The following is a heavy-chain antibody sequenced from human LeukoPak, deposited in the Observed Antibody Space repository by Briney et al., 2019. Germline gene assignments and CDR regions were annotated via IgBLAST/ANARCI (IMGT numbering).Heavy chain of an antibody. CDR1: GFTFSNYGFTFSNYG. CDR2: MSYDGSNK. Sequence: GGSLRLSCAASGFTFSNYGFTFSNYGMHWVRQAPGKGLEWVAVMSYDGSNKYYADSVKGRFTISRDNSKNTLYLQMNSLRTEDTAVYYCARDLSARSSNYPFDYWGQGTLVTVSS. V-gene: IGHV3-30*03. CDR3: ARDLSARSSNYPFDY. D-gene: IGHD1-26*01. J-gene: IGHJ4*02.